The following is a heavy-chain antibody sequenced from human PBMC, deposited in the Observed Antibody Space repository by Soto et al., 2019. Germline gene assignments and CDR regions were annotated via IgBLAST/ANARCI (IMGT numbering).Heavy chain of an antibody. Sequence: ASVKVSCKASGYTFTSYDINWVRQATGQGLEWMGWMNPNSGNTGYAQKFQGRVTMTRNTSISTAYMELSSLRSEDTAVYYCARPDQYCTNGVCYSGYYYYMDVWGKGTTVTVSS. CDR3: ARPDQYCTNGVCYSGYYYYMDV. CDR2: MNPNSGNT. V-gene: IGHV1-8*01. CDR1: GYTFTSYD. J-gene: IGHJ6*03. D-gene: IGHD2-8*01.